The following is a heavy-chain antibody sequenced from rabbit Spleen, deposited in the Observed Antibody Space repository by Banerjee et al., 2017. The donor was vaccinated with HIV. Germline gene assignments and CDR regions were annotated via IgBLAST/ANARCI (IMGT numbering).Heavy chain of an antibody. D-gene: IGHD5-1*01. CDR3: ARAGEGGDGYLNL. J-gene: IGHJ4*01. Sequence: QEQLEESGGDLVKPEGSLTLTCTASGIDFSSGYWIFWVRQAPGKGLEWIGCINTGSSGSTYYASWAKGRFTISKTSSTTVTLQMTSLTVADTATYFCARAGEGGDGYLNLWGPGTLVTVS. CDR1: GIDFSSGYW. CDR2: INTGSSGST. V-gene: IGHV1S45*01.